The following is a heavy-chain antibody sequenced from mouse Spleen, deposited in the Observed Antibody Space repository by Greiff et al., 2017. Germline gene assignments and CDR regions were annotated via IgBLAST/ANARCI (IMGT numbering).Heavy chain of an antibody. Sequence: VQLQQPGAELVMPGASVKLSCKASGYTFTSYWMHWVKQRPGQGLEWIGEIDPSDSYTNYNQKFKGKATLTVDKSSSTAYMQLSSLTSEDSAVYYCARWDGNSYFYVWGAGTTVTVSS. CDR2: IDPSDSYT. J-gene: IGHJ1*01. CDR3: ARWDGNSYFYV. CDR1: GYTFTSYW. D-gene: IGHD2-1*01. V-gene: IGHV1-69*01.